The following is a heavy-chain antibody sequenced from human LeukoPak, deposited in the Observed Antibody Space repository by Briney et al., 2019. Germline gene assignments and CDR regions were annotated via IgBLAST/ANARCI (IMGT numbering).Heavy chain of an antibody. CDR1: GFTVSSNY. Sequence: GGSLRLSCAASGFTVSSNYMTWVRQAPGKGLEWVSHIYSGGSTYYADSVKGRFTISRDNSKNTLYLQMNSLRAEDTAVYYCASEFAYDSSGYAPDYWGQGTLVTVSS. CDR2: IYSGGST. D-gene: IGHD3-22*01. V-gene: IGHV3-53*05. J-gene: IGHJ4*02. CDR3: ASEFAYDSSGYAPDY.